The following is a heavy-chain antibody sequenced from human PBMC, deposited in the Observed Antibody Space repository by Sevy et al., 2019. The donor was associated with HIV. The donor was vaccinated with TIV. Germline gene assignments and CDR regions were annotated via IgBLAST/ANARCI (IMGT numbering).Heavy chain of an antibody. CDR1: RFTFSKYS. V-gene: IGHV3-23*01. J-gene: IGHJ4*02. Sequence: GGSLRLSCAASRFTFSKYSMSWVRQAPGKGLEWVSTLSFGCGRINYADSVKGRFTISRDDSKNTLYLQMNSLRADDTAVYYCAREGCTKPHDYWGQGTLVTVSS. D-gene: IGHD2-8*01. CDR3: AREGCTKPHDY. CDR2: LSFGCGRI.